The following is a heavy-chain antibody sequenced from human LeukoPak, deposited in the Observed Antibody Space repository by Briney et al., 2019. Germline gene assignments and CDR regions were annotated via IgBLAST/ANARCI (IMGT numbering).Heavy chain of an antibody. CDR3: ASSYYYDSSGYYPDDY. J-gene: IGHJ4*02. V-gene: IGHV3-30*19. Sequence: GGSLRLSCAASGFTFSSYGMHWVRQAPGKGLEWVAVISYDGSNKYYADSVKGRFTISRDNSKNTLYLQMNSLRAEDTAVYYCASSYYYDSSGYYPDDYWGQGTLVTVSS. D-gene: IGHD3-22*01. CDR2: ISYDGSNK. CDR1: GFTFSSYG.